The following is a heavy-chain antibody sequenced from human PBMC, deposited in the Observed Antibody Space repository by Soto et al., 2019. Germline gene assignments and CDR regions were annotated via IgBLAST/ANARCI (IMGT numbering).Heavy chain of an antibody. J-gene: IGHJ4*02. CDR3: AKDGDYWGRYCASTPCSYFDK. D-gene: IGHD2-8*01. CDR2: ITYNGGST. Sequence: VGSLRLSCAASGFKFGDFTMHWVRQAPGEGMAWISFITYNGGSTYYADSVKGRFTISRDNKKNSLSLQMNSLTTEDSAVYYCAKDGDYWGRYCASTPCSYFDKWGQGTRVTVSS. CDR1: GFKFGDFT. V-gene: IGHV3-43*01.